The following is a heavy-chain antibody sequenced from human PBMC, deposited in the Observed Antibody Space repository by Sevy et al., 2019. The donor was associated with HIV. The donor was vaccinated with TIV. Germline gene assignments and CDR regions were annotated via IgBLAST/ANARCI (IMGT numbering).Heavy chain of an antibody. CDR1: GFTFSSYA. CDR2: IFGDGDIT. J-gene: IGHJ3*02. D-gene: IGHD3-22*01. Sequence: GGSLRLSCAASGFTFSSYAMNWVRQAPGKGLEWVSSIFGDGDITYYADSVKGRFTISRDKSKIALYLQMHSLRAEDTAVYYCAGGRYDSSGSFDAFDIWGQGTMVTVSS. V-gene: IGHV3-23*01. CDR3: AGGRYDSSGSFDAFDI.